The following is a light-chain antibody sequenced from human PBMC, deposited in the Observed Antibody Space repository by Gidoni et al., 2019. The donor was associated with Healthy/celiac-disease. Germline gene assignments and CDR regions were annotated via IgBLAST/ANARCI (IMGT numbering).Light chain of an antibody. CDR1: QGISSY. J-gene: IGKJ3*01. CDR3: QQLNSYPRGFT. CDR2: AAS. V-gene: IGKV1-9*01. Sequence: DIPLTQSPSFLSYSVGDRVTITCRASQGISSYLAWYQQKPGKAPKLLIYAASTLQRGVQSRPSGSGAGTEVTLTISSMQPEDFATDYCQQLNSYPRGFTFGPGTKVDIK.